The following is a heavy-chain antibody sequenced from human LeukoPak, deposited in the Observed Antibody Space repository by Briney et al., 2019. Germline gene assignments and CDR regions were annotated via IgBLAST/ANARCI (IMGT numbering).Heavy chain of an antibody. V-gene: IGHV4-34*01. Sequence: SETLSLTCAVYGGSFSGYYWSWIRQPPGKGLEWIGSIYYSGSSFDNPALKSRVTISVDTFKNQFSLKLSSVTAADTAVYYCARHRSGWLQSSFDYWGQGTLVTVSS. J-gene: IGHJ4*02. CDR2: IYYSGSS. D-gene: IGHD5-24*01. CDR1: GGSFSGYY. CDR3: ARHRSGWLQSSFDY.